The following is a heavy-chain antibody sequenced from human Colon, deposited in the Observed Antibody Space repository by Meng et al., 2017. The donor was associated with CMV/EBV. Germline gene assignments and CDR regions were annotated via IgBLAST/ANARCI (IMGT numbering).Heavy chain of an antibody. V-gene: IGHV3-23*01. CDR2: ICGYGETR. Sequence: GESLKISCAASGFTFNNYAMSWVRQAPGKGLEWLSVICGYGETRIYADAVRGRFVISRDNSKDILYLQMDSLRAEDTAVYYCAKYSAPWDIRSLDWWGQGTLVTVSS. D-gene: IGHD1-26*01. J-gene: IGHJ4*02. CDR3: AKYSAPWDIRSLDW. CDR1: GFTFNNYA.